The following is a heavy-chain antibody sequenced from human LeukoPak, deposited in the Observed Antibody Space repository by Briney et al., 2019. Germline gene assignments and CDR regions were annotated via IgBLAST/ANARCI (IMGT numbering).Heavy chain of an antibody. Sequence: GGSLRLSCAASGFTVNNNYMSWVRQAPGKGLEGVSVIYSGDSTYYADSVKGRFTISRDNSKNTLYLQMNSLRAEDTAVYYCARSPTGPHYHYYMDVWGKGTTVTVSS. J-gene: IGHJ6*03. CDR1: GFTVNNNY. CDR3: ARSPTGPHYHYYMDV. V-gene: IGHV3-53*01. CDR2: IYSGDST.